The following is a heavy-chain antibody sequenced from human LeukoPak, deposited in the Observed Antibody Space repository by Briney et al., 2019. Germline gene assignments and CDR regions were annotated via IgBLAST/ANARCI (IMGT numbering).Heavy chain of an antibody. Sequence: PGGSLRLSCAASGFTFSSYWMSWVRQAPGKGLEWVANIKQDGSEKYYVDSVKGRFTISRDNAKNSLYLQMNSLRAEDTAVYYCARDGTPTYYYDSSGLFGTFDYWGQGTLVTVSS. J-gene: IGHJ4*02. CDR2: IKQDGSEK. V-gene: IGHV3-7*01. CDR1: GFTFSSYW. CDR3: ARDGTPTYYYDSSGLFGTFDY. D-gene: IGHD3-22*01.